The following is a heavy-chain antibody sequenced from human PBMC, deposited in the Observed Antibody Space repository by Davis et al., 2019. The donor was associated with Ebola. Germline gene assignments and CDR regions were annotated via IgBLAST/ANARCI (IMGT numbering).Heavy chain of an antibody. V-gene: IGHV1-18*01. CDR3: ATVRPFWSGSGYFDS. CDR1: GDTSSNSV. Sequence: ASVKVSCQASGDTSSNSVFSWVRQAPGPGLEWMGWISAYNGNTNYAQKLQGRVSMTEDTSTDTASMELTSLRSDDTAVYYCATVRPFWSGSGYFDSWGQGTLVNVSS. D-gene: IGHD3-3*01. J-gene: IGHJ4*02. CDR2: ISAYNGNT.